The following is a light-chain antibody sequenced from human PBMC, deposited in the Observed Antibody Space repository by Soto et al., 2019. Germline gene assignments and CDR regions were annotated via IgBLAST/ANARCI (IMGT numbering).Light chain of an antibody. CDR3: SSYAGSNTLV. CDR2: EVS. V-gene: IGLV2-8*01. J-gene: IGLJ1*01. Sequence: QAVVTQPPSASGSPGQSVTISCTGTSSDVGGYNYVSWYQQHPGKAPKLMIYEVSKRPSGVPDRFSGSKSGNTASLTVSGLQAEDEADDYCSSYAGSNTLVFGTGTKLTVL. CDR1: SSDVGGYNY.